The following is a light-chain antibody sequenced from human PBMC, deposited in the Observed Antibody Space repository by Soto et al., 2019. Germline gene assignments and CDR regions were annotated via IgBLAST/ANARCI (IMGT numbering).Light chain of an antibody. CDR3: QQYNDWPYT. CDR2: GAS. V-gene: IGKV3-15*01. CDR1: QSVNSY. J-gene: IGKJ2*01. Sequence: EIVITQSPATLSVSPGERATLSCRASQSVNSYLAWYQQKPGQAPRLLIYGASTRATGVPARFSGSGSGTEFTHTISSLQSEDFAVYFCQQYNDWPYTFGQGTKVDIK.